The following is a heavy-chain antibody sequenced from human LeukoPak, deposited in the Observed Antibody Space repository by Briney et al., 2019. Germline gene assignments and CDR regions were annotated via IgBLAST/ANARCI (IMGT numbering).Heavy chain of an antibody. Sequence: PGGSLRLSYAASGFTFSHYWMSWVRQAPGKGPEWVANINLDGGKKYHVDSVKGRFTISRDNAQNSLYLQMNSLRVEDTAVYYCARGPIDYRGSYNYWGQGTLVTVSS. CDR3: ARGPIDYRGSYNY. J-gene: IGHJ4*02. CDR2: INLDGGKK. V-gene: IGHV3-7*01. D-gene: IGHD1-26*01. CDR1: GFTFSHYW.